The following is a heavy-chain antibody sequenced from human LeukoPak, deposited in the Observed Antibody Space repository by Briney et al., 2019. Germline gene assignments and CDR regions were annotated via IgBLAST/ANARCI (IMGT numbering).Heavy chain of an antibody. CDR2: IYYSGST. D-gene: IGHD2-21*02. J-gene: IGHJ4*02. Sequence: SETLSLTCTVSGGSISSGDYYWSWIRQPPGKGLEWIGYIYYSGSTYYNPSLKSRVTISVDTSKNQFSLKLSSVTAADTAVYYCAREREVYYGDCSSSPYFDYWGQGTLVTVSS. CDR1: GGSISSGDYY. CDR3: AREREVYYGDCSSSPYFDY. V-gene: IGHV4-30-4*01.